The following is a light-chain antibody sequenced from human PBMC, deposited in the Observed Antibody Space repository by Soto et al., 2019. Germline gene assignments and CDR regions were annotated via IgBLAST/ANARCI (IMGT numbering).Light chain of an antibody. CDR3: QQCYRSIWGYT. J-gene: IGKJ2*01. CDR2: GAA. CDR1: QSVSSSY. V-gene: IGKV3-20*01. Sequence: EVVLTQSPVTLSLSPGERATLSCRASQSVSSSYLAWYQQKPGQAPWLLIYGAASRATGIPDRFSGSGSGTDFPLDISRWEPEDFGVCYCQQCYRSIWGYTFGQGTKVEIE.